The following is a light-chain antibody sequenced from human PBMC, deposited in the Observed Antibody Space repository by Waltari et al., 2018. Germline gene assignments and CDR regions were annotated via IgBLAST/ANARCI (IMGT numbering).Light chain of an antibody. CDR2: AVS. J-gene: IGLJ2*01. Sequence: QSALTQPASVSGSPGQSITISCTGTSSDVGNYKLVSWYQQHPGKAPKLIIYAVSKRPSGVSDRFSGSKSGDMASLTISGLQPEDEAEYFCSSYAGSSKGVFGGGTKVTVL. CDR1: SSDVGNYKL. V-gene: IGLV2-23*02. CDR3: SSYAGSSKGV.